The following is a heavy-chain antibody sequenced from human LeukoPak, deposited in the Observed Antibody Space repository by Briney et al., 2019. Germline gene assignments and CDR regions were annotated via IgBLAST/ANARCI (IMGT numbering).Heavy chain of an antibody. CDR1: GGSISSGDYY. Sequence: PSQTLSLTCTVSGGSISSGDYYWSWIRQPPGKGLEWIGYIYYSGSTYYNPPLKSRVTISVDTSKNQFSLKLSSVTAADTAVYYCARGELGAEYFQHWGQGTLVTVSS. V-gene: IGHV4-30-4*01. CDR2: IYYSGST. J-gene: IGHJ1*01. CDR3: ARGELGAEYFQH. D-gene: IGHD3-3*02.